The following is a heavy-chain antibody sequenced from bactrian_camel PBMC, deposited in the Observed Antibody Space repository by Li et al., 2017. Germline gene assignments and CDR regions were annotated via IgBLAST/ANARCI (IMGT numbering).Heavy chain of an antibody. Sequence: HVQLVESGGGSVQAGGSLTLSCVASGFAYDSYAMGWFRQAPGKEREGVAIIYTSGSTYYSDSVKGRFAISRDNAKNTVYLQMNSLKPEDTAMYYCAAFCSGGYWSFKYWGQGTQVTVS. CDR3: AAFCSGGYWSFKY. J-gene: IGHJ4*01. CDR2: IIYTSGST. D-gene: IGHD2*01. CDR1: GFAYDSYA. V-gene: IGHV3S60*01.